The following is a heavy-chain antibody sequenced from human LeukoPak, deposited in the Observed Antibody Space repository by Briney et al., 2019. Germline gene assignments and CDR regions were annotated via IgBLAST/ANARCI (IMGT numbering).Heavy chain of an antibody. Sequence: PSESLSLSCAASGGSFSGYYWSGIRQPPGRGPEWIGEISHSGSTNYNPSLKSRVTISVDTSKSQFSLKLSSVTAADTAVYYCARSPEYCSSTSCYWGAFDIWGQGTIVTVSS. CDR2: ISHSGST. J-gene: IGHJ3*02. CDR1: GGSFSGYY. V-gene: IGHV4-34*01. CDR3: ARSPEYCSSTSCYWGAFDI. D-gene: IGHD2-2*01.